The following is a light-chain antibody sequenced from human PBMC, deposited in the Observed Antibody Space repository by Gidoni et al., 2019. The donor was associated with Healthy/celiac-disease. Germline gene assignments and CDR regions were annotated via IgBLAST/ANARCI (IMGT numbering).Light chain of an antibody. CDR3: QQRSNWPLT. V-gene: IGKV3-11*01. CDR2: DAS. Sequence: EIVLTQSPATLSLSPGERATRPCRASQSVSSYLAWYQQKPGQAPRLLIYDASSGSGTDFTLTISSLEPEDFAVYYCQQRSNWPLTFGPGTKVDIK. J-gene: IGKJ3*01. CDR1: QSVSSY.